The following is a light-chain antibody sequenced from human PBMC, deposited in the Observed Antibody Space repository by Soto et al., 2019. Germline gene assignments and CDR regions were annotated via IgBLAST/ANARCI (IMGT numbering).Light chain of an antibody. CDR2: AAT. CDR3: LQYGTPLWT. CDR1: QSVTANY. J-gene: IGKJ1*01. V-gene: IGKV3-20*01. Sequence: EIALTQSPGTLSLSPGERATLSCRARQSVTANYLAWYQQKPGQAPRLLIYAATIGATGIPDRFSGSGSGTDFTLTISRLEPYDCAVYYCLQYGTPLWTFGQGTKVELK.